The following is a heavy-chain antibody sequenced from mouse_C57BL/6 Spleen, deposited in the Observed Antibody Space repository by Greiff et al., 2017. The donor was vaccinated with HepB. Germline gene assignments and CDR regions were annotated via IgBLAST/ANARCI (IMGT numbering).Heavy chain of an antibody. CDR2: IYPGDGDT. D-gene: IGHD4-1*01. CDR1: GYAFSSSW. Sequence: VQLQQSGAELVKPGASVKISCKASGYAFSSSWMNWVKQRPGKGLEWIGRIYPGDGDTNYNGKFKGKATLTADKSSSTAYMQLSGLTSEDSAVYFCARTNWDEGFAYWGQGTLVTVSA. J-gene: IGHJ3*01. V-gene: IGHV1-82*01. CDR3: ARTNWDEGFAY.